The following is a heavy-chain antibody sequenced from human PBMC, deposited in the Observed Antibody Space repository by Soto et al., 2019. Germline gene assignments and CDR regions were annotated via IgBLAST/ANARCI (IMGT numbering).Heavy chain of an antibody. D-gene: IGHD3-3*01. CDR3: ARSPGQYDFWSGYPMYYFDY. V-gene: IGHV4-61*09. CDR1: GGSISSDDYY. Sequence: PSETLSLTCTVSGGSISSDDYYWSWIRQPPGKGLEWIGHIYTSGSTNYNPSLKSRVTMSVDTSKNQFSLKLSSVTAADTAVYYCARSPGQYDFWSGYPMYYFDYWGQGTLVTVSS. J-gene: IGHJ4*02. CDR2: IYTSGST.